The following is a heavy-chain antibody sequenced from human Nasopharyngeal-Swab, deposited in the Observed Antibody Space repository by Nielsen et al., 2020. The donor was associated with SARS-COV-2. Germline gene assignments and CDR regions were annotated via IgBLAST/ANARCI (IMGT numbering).Heavy chain of an antibody. D-gene: IGHD3-10*01. CDR3: ARLVLWVDDYYGSGSYADY. Sequence: GRGVWWVGIIYYSGSTYYNPSLKSRVTISVDTSKNQFSLKLSSVTAADTAVYYCARLVLWVDDYYGSGSYADYWGQGTLVTVSS. CDR2: IYYSGST. V-gene: IGHV4-39*01. J-gene: IGHJ4*02.